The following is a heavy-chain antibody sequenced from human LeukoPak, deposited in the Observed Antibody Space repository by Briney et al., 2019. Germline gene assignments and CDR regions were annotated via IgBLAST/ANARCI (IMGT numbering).Heavy chain of an antibody. CDR3: AKEAVDYDILTGYYTTGYFDY. CDR1: GFTFSSYA. Sequence: GGSLRLSCAASGFTFSSYAMSWVRQAPGKGLEWVSGISGSGGNTYYADSVKGRFPISRDNSKNTLYLQMSSLRAEDTAVYYCAKEAVDYDILTGYYTTGYFDYWGQGTLVTVSS. CDR2: ISGSGGNT. V-gene: IGHV3-23*01. D-gene: IGHD3-9*01. J-gene: IGHJ4*02.